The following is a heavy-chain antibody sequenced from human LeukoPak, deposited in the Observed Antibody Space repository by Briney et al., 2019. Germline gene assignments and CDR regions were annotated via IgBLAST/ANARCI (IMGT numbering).Heavy chain of an antibody. CDR3: ARQFGYFDSSGLFDY. Sequence: ESPKISCKGSRYNFISYWIGWVRQMPGKGLEWMGIIYPADSDTPHSPSFQDQVTLSADMSIRTPSLQWSSLKASDTAIYYCARQFGYFDSSGLFDYWGQGTLVTVSS. CDR2: IYPADSDT. V-gene: IGHV5-51*01. D-gene: IGHD3-22*01. J-gene: IGHJ4*02. CDR1: RYNFISYW.